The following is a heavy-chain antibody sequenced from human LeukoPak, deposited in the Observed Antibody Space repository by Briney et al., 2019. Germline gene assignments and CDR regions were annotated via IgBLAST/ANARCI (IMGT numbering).Heavy chain of an antibody. CDR2: IYTSGST. J-gene: IGHJ5*02. D-gene: IGHD5-12*01. CDR3: ARVDPLWSGYDYGWFDP. CDR1: GGSFSSGSYY. V-gene: IGHV4-61*02. Sequence: SQTLSLTCTVSGGSFSSGSYYWSWIRQPAGKGLEWIGRIYTSGSTNYNPTLKSRAPITVDTSKNQFSLKLSSVTAADTAVYYCARVDPLWSGYDYGWFDPWGQGTLVTVSS.